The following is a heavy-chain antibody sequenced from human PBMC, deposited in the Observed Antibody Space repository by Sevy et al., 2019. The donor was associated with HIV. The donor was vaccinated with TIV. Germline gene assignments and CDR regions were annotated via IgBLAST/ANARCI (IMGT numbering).Heavy chain of an antibody. CDR3: AKDRKGVLRFLEWGGGMDV. D-gene: IGHD3-3*01. J-gene: IGHJ6*02. Sequence: GGSLRLSCAGSGITFDDSTMHWVRQAPGKGLEWVSVISWDGGITYYADSVKGRFTISRDNNENSLLLQMNSLRTEDTALYYCAKDRKGVLRFLEWGGGMDVWGQGTTVTVSS. V-gene: IGHV3-43*01. CDR2: ISWDGGIT. CDR1: GITFDDST.